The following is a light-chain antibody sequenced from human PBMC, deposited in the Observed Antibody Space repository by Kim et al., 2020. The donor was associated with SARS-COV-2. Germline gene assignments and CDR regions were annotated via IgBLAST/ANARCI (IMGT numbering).Light chain of an antibody. CDR3: LLYYSGAWV. J-gene: IGLJ3*02. CDR2: STN. Sequence: PVATVTLTCAASTGAVTSDYYPSWFQQKPVQSPRKLIYSTNNKHSWTPARFSGSLRGGKAALTLSGVQTEDEAEYYCLLYYSGAWVFGGGTQLTVL. CDR1: TGAVTSDYY. V-gene: IGLV7-43*01.